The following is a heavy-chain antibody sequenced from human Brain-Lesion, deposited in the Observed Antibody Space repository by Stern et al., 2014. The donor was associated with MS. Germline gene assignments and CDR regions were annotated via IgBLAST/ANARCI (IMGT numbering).Heavy chain of an antibody. V-gene: IGHV1-2*02. CDR3: ARDQRGITIFGVVTDYYYLGMDV. Sequence: QVQLMQSGAEVKKPGASVKVSCKTSGYIFTGYYIHWVRQAPGQRLEWMAWINPNTGGTKYAQKFQGRVTMSRDTSISTAYVELSSLTSDDTAVYYCARDQRGITIFGVVTDYYYLGMDVWGQGTTVTVSS. D-gene: IGHD3-3*01. J-gene: IGHJ6*02. CDR1: GYIFTGYY. CDR2: INPNTGGT.